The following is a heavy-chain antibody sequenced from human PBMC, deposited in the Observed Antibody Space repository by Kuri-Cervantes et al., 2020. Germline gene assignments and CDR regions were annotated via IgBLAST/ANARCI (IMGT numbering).Heavy chain of an antibody. J-gene: IGHJ4*02. Sequence: SVKVSCKASGGTFSSYAISWVRQAPGQGLEWMGGIIPIFGTANCAQKFQGRVTITADESTSTAYMELSSLRSEDTAVYYCAREYCSGGSCYYFDYWGQGTLVTVSS. D-gene: IGHD2-15*01. CDR2: IIPIFGTA. V-gene: IGHV1-69*13. CDR1: GGTFSSYA. CDR3: AREYCSGGSCYYFDY.